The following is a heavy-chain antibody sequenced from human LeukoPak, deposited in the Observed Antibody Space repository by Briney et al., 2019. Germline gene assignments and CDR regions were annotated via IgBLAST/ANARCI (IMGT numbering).Heavy chain of an antibody. J-gene: IGHJ3*02. CDR1: GFTFSTYG. D-gene: IGHD1-14*01. Sequence: PGRSLRLSCAASGFTFSTYGMHWVRLAPGKGLEWVALISYGGSNKYYADSVKGRFTISRDNSKNTLFLQMNSLRAEDTAVYYCAKALYNDDTFDIWGQGTMVTVSS. CDR2: ISYGGSNK. V-gene: IGHV3-30*18. CDR3: AKALYNDDTFDI.